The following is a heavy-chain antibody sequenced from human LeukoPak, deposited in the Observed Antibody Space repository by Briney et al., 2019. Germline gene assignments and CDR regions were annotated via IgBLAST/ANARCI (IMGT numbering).Heavy chain of an antibody. V-gene: IGHV4-30-2*01. Sequence: KASETLSLTCAVSGGSISSGGYSWSWIRQPPGKGLEWIGYIYHSGSTYYNPSLKSRVTISVDRSKNQFSLKLSSVTAADTAVYYCARKDEGVDYWGQGTLVTVSS. CDR3: ARKDEGVDY. CDR1: GGSISSGGYS. D-gene: IGHD3-10*01. J-gene: IGHJ4*02. CDR2: IYHSGST.